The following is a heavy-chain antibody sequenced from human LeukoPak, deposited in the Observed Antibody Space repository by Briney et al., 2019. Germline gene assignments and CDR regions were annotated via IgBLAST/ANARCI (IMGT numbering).Heavy chain of an antibody. CDR2: ISGSGGST. D-gene: IGHD3-9*01. CDR1: GFTFSSYA. CDR3: AKLRPLRYFDWLSAPFDY. J-gene: IGHJ4*02. Sequence: GSLRLSCAASGFTFSSYAMSWVRQAPGKGLEWVSAISGSGGSTYYADSVKGRFTISRDNSKNTLYLQMNSLRAEDTAVYYCAKLRPLRYFDWLSAPFDYWGQGTLVTVSS. V-gene: IGHV3-23*01.